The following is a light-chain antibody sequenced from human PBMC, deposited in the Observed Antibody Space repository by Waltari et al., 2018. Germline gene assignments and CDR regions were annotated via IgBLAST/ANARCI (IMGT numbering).Light chain of an antibody. CDR1: QSVGTY. CDR3: QQYFNWPRT. CDR2: GAS. V-gene: IGKV3-15*01. J-gene: IGKJ1*01. Sequence: EIVLTQSPATLSVSPGERAALSCRASQSVGTYLAWYQQNHGQAPRLLISGASTRATGIPARFNGSGSGIEFTLTITSLQSEDFALYHCQQYFNWPRTFGQGTKVEIK.